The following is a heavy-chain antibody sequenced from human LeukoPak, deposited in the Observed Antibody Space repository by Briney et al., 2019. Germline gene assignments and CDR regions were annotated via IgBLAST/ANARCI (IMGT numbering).Heavy chain of an antibody. V-gene: IGHV3-33*01. Sequence: PGGSLRLSCIASGFTFSSYGFHWVRQAQGKGLEWVAVIWSDGGSKRYYADSVEGRFTTSRDDSENTVSLQMNSLIAEDTAVYYCARDRALGSFDYWGQGTLVTVSS. CDR1: GFTFSSYG. J-gene: IGHJ4*02. D-gene: IGHD1-26*01. CDR3: ARDRALGSFDY. CDR2: IWSDGGSKR.